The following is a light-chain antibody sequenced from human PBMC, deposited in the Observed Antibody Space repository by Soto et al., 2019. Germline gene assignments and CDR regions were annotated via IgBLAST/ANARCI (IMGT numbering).Light chain of an antibody. J-gene: IGLJ2*01. Sequence: QSALTQPASVSGSPGQSITISCTGTSSDVGGYNYVSWYQQHPGKAPKLMIYDVSNRPSGVSNRLSGSKSGNTASLTISGLQAEEEADYYCSTYTSSSTPVVFGGGTKLTVL. CDR1: SSDVGGYNY. V-gene: IGLV2-14*01. CDR2: DVS. CDR3: STYTSSSTPVV.